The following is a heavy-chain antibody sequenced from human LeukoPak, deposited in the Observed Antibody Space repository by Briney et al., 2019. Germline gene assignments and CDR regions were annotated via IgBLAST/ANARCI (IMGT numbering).Heavy chain of an antibody. V-gene: IGHV3-33*01. D-gene: IGHD6-6*01. Sequence: GGSLRLSCAASGFTFSSYGMHWVRQAPGKGPEWVAIIWHDGNKKYYTDSVKGRFTISRDNSKNTLYLQMNSLRAEDTAVYYCARLGVRYSTSSWWFDPWGQGILVTVSS. CDR3: ARLGVRYSTSSWWFDP. CDR1: GFTFSSYG. CDR2: IWHDGNKK. J-gene: IGHJ5*02.